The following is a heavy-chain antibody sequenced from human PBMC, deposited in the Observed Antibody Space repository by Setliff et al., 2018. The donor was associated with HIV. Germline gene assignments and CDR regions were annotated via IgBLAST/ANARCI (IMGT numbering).Heavy chain of an antibody. CDR2: INPNSGGT. Sequence: ASVKVSCQASGYTFTGYYMHWVRQAPGQGLEWMGWINPNSGGTNYAQKFQGRGTMTRDTSISTAYMELSRLRSDDPAVYYCARERITMIVRWCDPWGQGTLVTVSS. J-gene: IGHJ5*02. V-gene: IGHV1-2*02. CDR1: GYTFTGYY. D-gene: IGHD3-22*01. CDR3: ARERITMIVRWCDP.